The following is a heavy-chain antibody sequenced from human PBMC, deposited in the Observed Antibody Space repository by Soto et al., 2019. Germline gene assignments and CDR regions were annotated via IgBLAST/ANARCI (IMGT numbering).Heavy chain of an antibody. D-gene: IGHD2-21*02. V-gene: IGHV5-51*01. CDR3: ARSMLVTATQLFDY. J-gene: IGHJ4*01. Sequence: GESLKISCKGSGYRFTSYWIGWVRQMPGKGLEWMGIIYPGDSDTRYSPSFKGQVTISVDKSLSTAYLQWRSLEASDSAIYYCARSMLVTATQLFDYWGHGTLVTFSS. CDR2: IYPGDSDT. CDR1: GYRFTSYW.